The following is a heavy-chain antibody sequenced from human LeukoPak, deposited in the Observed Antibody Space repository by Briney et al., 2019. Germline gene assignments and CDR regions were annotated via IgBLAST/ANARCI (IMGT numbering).Heavy chain of an antibody. D-gene: IGHD3-16*01. CDR1: GFTFSSYA. Sequence: GGSLRLSCAASGFTFSSYAMHWVRQAPGKGLEWVAVISYDGSNKYYADSVKGRFTISRDNSKNTLYLQMNSLRAEDTAVYYCAKRGGPYVWGSYFDYWGQGTLVTVSS. V-gene: IGHV3-30-3*02. CDR3: AKRGGPYVWGSYFDY. CDR2: ISYDGSNK. J-gene: IGHJ4*02.